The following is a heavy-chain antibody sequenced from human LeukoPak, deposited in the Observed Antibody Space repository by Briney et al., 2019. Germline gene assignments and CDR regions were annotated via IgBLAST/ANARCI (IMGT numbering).Heavy chain of an antibody. D-gene: IGHD3-16*02. CDR3: ARQDRDYDYVWGSYRTYYFDY. V-gene: IGHV1-46*01. Sequence: ASVKVSCKASGYTFTSYYMHWVRQAPGQGLEWMGIINPSGGSTSYAQKFQGRVTMTRDTSTSTVYMELSSLRSEDTAVYYCARQDRDYDYVWGSYRTYYFDYWGQGTLVTVSS. CDR1: GYTFTSYY. J-gene: IGHJ4*02. CDR2: INPSGGST.